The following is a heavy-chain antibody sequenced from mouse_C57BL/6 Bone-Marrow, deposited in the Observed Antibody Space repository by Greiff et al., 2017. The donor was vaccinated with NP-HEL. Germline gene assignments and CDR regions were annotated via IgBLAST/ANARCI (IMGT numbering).Heavy chain of an antibody. Sequence: VKLQQSGAELVRPGTSVKVSCKASGYAFTNYLIEWVKQRPGQGLEWIGVINPGSGGTNYNEKFKGKATLTADKSSSTAYMQLSSLTSEDSAVYFCARRGYGPYYAMDYWGQGTSVTVSS. V-gene: IGHV1-54*01. CDR2: INPGSGGT. J-gene: IGHJ4*01. CDR3: ARRGYGPYYAMDY. D-gene: IGHD1-1*02. CDR1: GYAFTNYL.